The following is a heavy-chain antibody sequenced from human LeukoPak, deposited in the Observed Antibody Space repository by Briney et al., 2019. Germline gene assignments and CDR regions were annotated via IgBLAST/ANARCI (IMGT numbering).Heavy chain of an antibody. Sequence: SETLSLTCAVSGGSISSSNWWSWVRQPPGKGLEWIGEIYHSGNTNYNPSLKSRVTISVDKSKNQFSLKLSSVTAADTAVYYCASMGSGSYYNPYYFDYWGQGTLVTVSS. CDR3: ASMGSGSYYNPYYFDY. D-gene: IGHD3-10*01. CDR2: IYHSGNT. CDR1: GGSISSSNW. V-gene: IGHV4-4*02. J-gene: IGHJ4*02.